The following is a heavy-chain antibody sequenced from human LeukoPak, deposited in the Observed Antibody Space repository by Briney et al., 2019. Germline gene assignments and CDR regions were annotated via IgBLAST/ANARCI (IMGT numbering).Heavy chain of an antibody. CDR2: ISSDGSNK. J-gene: IGHJ4*02. CDR3: ARAPTTRSQSDY. CDR1: GFTFSNYA. V-gene: IGHV3-30-3*01. D-gene: IGHD1-1*01. Sequence: PGRSLTLSCAASGFTFSNYAMHWVRQSPGKGLEWVAVISSDGSNKYYGDSVKGRLTISRDNSKNTVYLQMNSQRGEDTAVYYCARAPTTRSQSDYWGQGTLVTVSS.